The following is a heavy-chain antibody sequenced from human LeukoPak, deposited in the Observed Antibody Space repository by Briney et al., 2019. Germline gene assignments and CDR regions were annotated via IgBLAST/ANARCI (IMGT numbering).Heavy chain of an antibody. CDR1: EFTFSDYA. CDR3: AKGKDC. J-gene: IGHJ4*02. Sequence: GGSLRLSCVASEFTFSDYAMSWVRQAPGKGPEWVSAITGSGGSTYYADSVKGRFTISRDNSKNTLYLQMNSLGADDTAVYYCAKGKDCWGQGTLVTVSS. CDR2: ITGSGGST. V-gene: IGHV3-23*01.